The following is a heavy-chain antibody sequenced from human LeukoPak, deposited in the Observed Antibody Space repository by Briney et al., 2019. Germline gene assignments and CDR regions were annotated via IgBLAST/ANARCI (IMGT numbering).Heavy chain of an antibody. D-gene: IGHD2-2*01. J-gene: IGHJ4*02. CDR3: ARVTDAWDF. Sequence: GASVKVSCKASGCSFITLGINWARQAPGQGLEWMGWISPYNDNTNYAQNFQGRVTLTTDTSTSTAYMELRGLRSDDTAVYFCARVTDAWDFWGQGTLITVSS. V-gene: IGHV1-18*01. CDR1: GCSFITLG. CDR2: ISPYNDNT.